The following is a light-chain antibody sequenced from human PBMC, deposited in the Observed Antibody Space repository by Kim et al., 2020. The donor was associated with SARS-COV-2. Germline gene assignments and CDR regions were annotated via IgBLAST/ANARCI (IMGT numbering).Light chain of an antibody. CDR2: EVR. CDR1: SNDVGSYGR. CDR3: SSYTTSSTWV. V-gene: IGLV2-18*02. Sequence: GQSVTISCTGTSNDVGSYGRVSWYQQPPGTAPKLMIYEVRNRPSGVPDRFSGSKSDNTASLTISGLQAEDEADYYCSSYTTSSTWVFGGGTQLTVL. J-gene: IGLJ3*02.